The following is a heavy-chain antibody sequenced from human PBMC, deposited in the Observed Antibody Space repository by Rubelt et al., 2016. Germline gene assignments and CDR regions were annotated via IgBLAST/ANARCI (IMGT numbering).Heavy chain of an antibody. V-gene: IGHV4-39*07. CDR1: GASISSYY. CDR3: AREELGIGDAFDI. J-gene: IGHJ3*02. CDR2: IYYSGST. Sequence: QVQLQESGPGLVKPSETLSLTCTVSGASISSYYWAWIRQPPGKGLEWIGTIYYSGSTYYNPSLKSRVTISLDTPNNQFSLKLSSVTAADTAVYYCAREELGIGDAFDIWGQGTMVTVSS. D-gene: IGHD7-27*01.